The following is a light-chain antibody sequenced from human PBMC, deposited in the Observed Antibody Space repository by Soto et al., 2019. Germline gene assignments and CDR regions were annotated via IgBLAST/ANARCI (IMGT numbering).Light chain of an antibody. CDR3: QQYDDLPLT. CDR2: DAS. V-gene: IGKV1-33*01. Sequence: DIQMTQSPSSLSASVGDRVTITCQASQDIYDYLNWYQQKPGKAPKLLIYDASNLETGVPSRFSGSGSGTDFTFTISSLQPEDIATYYCQQYDDLPLTFGEGPRWRSN. CDR1: QDIYDY. J-gene: IGKJ4*01.